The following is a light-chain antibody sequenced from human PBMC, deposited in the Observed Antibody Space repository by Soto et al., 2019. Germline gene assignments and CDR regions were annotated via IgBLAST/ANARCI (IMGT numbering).Light chain of an antibody. CDR3: QQSYTIPLT. CDR2: AAS. V-gene: IGKV1-39*01. J-gene: IGKJ4*01. CDR1: QTISNF. Sequence: DNRMTQSPSSLSASVGDRVTITCRTSQTISNFLNWYQQKPGKAPKLLISAASTLQSGVPSRFSGSGSGTYSTLTINSLQREDFATYYCQQSYTIPLTFGGGTKVDIK.